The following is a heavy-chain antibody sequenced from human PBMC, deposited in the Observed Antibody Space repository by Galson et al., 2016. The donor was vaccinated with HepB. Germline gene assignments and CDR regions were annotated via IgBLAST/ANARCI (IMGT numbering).Heavy chain of an antibody. CDR3: ANGNHAEDSG. D-gene: IGHD1-14*01. J-gene: IGHJ4*02. CDR1: GFIFSNYG. Sequence: SLRLSCAASGFIFSNYGMHWVRQAPDMGLEWVASISYDGKNQYYADSVKGRFTVSRDNAKNSLYLQMNSLRTEDTAVYYCANGNHAEDSGWGQGTRVTVSS. CDR2: ISYDGKNQ. V-gene: IGHV3-30*18.